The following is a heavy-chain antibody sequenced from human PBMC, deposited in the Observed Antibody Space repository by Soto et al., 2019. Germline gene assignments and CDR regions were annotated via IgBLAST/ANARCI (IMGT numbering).Heavy chain of an antibody. J-gene: IGHJ4*02. CDR1: AFIVSSDY. CDR2: IYPGGST. D-gene: IGHD3-10*01. V-gene: IGHV3-53*01. Sequence: PXVSLQLSFEASAFIVSSDYMSWVRQAPGKGLEWVSLIYPGGSTYYADSVKGRFTVSKDNSKNTVFLQMNSLRVDDTAVYYCARGFNYGYEDSWGQGTLVTVSS. CDR3: ARGFNYGYEDS.